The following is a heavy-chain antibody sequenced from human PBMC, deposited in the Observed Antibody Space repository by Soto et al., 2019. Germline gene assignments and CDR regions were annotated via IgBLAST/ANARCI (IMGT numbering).Heavy chain of an antibody. CDR1: GFTFSNYW. Sequence: PGGSLRLSCAASGFTFSNYWMHWVRQAPGKGLVWVSCINTDGSGTRYADSVKGRFTISRDNGKNSLYLQLHSLRAEDTSVYYCARGRSDNRFDYWGQGTLVTVCS. J-gene: IGHJ4*02. V-gene: IGHV3-74*01. CDR2: INTDGSGT. D-gene: IGHD1-1*01. CDR3: ARGRSDNRFDY.